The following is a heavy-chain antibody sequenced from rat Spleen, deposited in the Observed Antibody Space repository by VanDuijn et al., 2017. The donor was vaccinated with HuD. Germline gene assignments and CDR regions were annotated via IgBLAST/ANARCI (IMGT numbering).Heavy chain of an antibody. D-gene: IGHD1-9*01. Sequence: EAQRGEAGGGRAQPGRARKRPGGAAGGTGKNDGRTGSRQAPGKGLEWVASITNTGGSTYYPDSVKGRFTISRDNAKSTLYLQMNSLRSEDTATYYCTRHGYNSYFASWGQGVLVTVSS. V-gene: IGHV5-31*01. CDR3: TRHGYNSYFAS. J-gene: IGHJ2*01. CDR1: GGTGKNDG. CDR2: ITNTGGST.